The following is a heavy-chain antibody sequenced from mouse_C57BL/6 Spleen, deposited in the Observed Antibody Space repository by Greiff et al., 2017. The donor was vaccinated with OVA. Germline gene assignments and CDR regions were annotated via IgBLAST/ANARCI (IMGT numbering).Heavy chain of an antibody. J-gene: IGHJ3*01. CDR1: GYTFTSYW. D-gene: IGHD2-4*01. CDR2: IDPSDSYT. CDR3: ARRDYDQFAY. Sequence: VQLQQPGAELVKPGASVKLSCKASGYTFTSYWMQWVKQRPGQGLEWIGEIDPSDSYTNYNQKFKGKATLTVDTSSSTAYMQLSSLTSEDSAVYYCARRDYDQFAYWGQGTLVTVSA. V-gene: IGHV1-50*01.